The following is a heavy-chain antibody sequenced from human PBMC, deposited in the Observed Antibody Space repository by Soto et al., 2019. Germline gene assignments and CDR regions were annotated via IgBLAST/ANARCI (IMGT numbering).Heavy chain of an antibody. CDR3: ARGLYCGGGCYSHFDY. Sequence: VQLVQSGAEVKKPGSSVKVSCTASGGTFSNYPFIWVRQAPGQGLDWMGGIIPIFGTTDYGQRFQGRVTITADESTNTAYMELSRLRSDDTAVYYCARGLYCGGGCYSHFDYWGQGTLVTVSS. J-gene: IGHJ4*02. V-gene: IGHV1-69*01. CDR1: GGTFSNYP. CDR2: IIPIFGTT. D-gene: IGHD2-21*02.